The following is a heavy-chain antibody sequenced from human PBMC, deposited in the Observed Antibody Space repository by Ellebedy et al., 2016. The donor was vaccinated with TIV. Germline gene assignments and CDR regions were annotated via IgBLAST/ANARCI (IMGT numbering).Heavy chain of an antibody. CDR3: ARDPDGVYGDMSDH. CDR2: IDTVGDT. V-gene: IGHV3-53*01. D-gene: IGHD4-17*01. CDR1: GFSVSRNY. Sequence: GGSLRLSCRASGFSVSRNYMNWVRQAPGKGLEWVSVIDTVGDTYYADAVKGRFTMSRDESKNTLFLQINNLRAEDTAIYFCARDPDGVYGDMSDHWGRGTLVTVSS. J-gene: IGHJ4*02.